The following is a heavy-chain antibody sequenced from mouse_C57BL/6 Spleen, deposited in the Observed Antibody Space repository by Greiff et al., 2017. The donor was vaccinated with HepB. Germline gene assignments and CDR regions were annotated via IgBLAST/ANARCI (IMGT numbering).Heavy chain of an antibody. J-gene: IGHJ1*01. CDR2: IYPGDGDT. V-gene: IGHV1-82*01. CDR3: ARVTTVVANWYFDV. Sequence: VQQSGPELVKPGASVKITCKASGYAFRSSWMNWVKQRPGKGREWIGRIYPGDGDTNYNGKFKGKATLTADKSSSTAYMQLSSLTSEDSAVYFCARVTTVVANWYFDVWGPGTTVTVSS. D-gene: IGHD1-1*01. CDR1: GYAFRSSW.